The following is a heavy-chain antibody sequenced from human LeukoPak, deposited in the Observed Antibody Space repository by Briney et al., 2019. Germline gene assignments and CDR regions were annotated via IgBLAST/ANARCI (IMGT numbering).Heavy chain of an antibody. J-gene: IGHJ3*02. CDR1: GFTFSDYY. D-gene: IGHD3-22*01. CDR3: ARDGPTYYYDSSGYLNAFDI. Sequence: GGSLRLSCAASGFTFSDYYMSWIRQAPGKGLEWVSYISSSSYTNYADSVKGRFTISRDNAKDSLYLQMNSLRAEDTAVYYCARDGPTYYYDSSGYLNAFDIWGQGTMVTVSS. CDR2: ISSSSYT. V-gene: IGHV3-11*06.